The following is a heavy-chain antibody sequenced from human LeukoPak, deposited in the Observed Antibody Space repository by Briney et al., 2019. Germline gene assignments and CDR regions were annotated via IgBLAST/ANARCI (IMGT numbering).Heavy chain of an antibody. Sequence: ASVKVSCKASGYTFTSYDINWVRQATGQGLEWMGWMNPNSGNTGYAQKFQGRVTITRNTSISTAYMELSSLRSEDTAVYYCARARNQWELPDAFDIWGQGTMVTVSS. CDR3: ARARNQWELPDAFDI. D-gene: IGHD1-26*01. CDR1: GYTFTSYD. V-gene: IGHV1-8*03. CDR2: MNPNSGNT. J-gene: IGHJ3*02.